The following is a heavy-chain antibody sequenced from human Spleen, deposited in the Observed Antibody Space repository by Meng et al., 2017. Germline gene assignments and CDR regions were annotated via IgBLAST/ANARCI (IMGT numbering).Heavy chain of an antibody. CDR3: ARDPSNTSGRYAYFDY. V-gene: IGHV1-18*01. D-gene: IGHD6-19*01. CDR2: LNADYGNT. CDR1: GNTFTNCG. J-gene: IGHJ4*02. Sequence: QAQLVPSGAEVKKPGTPVKVSCKASGNTFTNCGISWVRQAPGQGLEWMGWLNADYGNTMYARNFQGRVTMTTDTSTSTAYMELRSLRSDDTAIYYCARDPSNTSGRYAYFDYWGQGTLVTVSS.